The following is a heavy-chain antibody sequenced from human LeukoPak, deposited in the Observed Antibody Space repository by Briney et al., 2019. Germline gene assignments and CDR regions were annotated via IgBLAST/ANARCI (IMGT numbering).Heavy chain of an antibody. CDR3: ARDTSIVVVPALDY. Sequence: ASVKVSCKASGYTFTGYYMHWVRQAPGQGLEWRGWINPNSGGTNYAQKFQGRVTMTRDTSISTAYMELSRLRSDDTAVYYCARDTSIVVVPALDYWGQGTLVTVSS. CDR2: INPNSGGT. D-gene: IGHD2-2*01. CDR1: GYTFTGYY. J-gene: IGHJ4*02. V-gene: IGHV1-2*02.